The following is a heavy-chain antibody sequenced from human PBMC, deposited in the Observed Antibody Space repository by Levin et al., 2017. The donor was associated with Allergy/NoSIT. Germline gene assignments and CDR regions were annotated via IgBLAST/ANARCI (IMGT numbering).Heavy chain of an antibody. CDR2: ISAYNGNT. CDR3: ARAHYDFWSGYRRVYFDY. CDR1: GYTFTSYG. V-gene: IGHV1-18*01. J-gene: IGHJ4*02. D-gene: IGHD3-3*01. Sequence: ASVKVSCMASGYTFTSYGISWVRQAPGQGLEWMGWISAYNGNTNYAQKLQGRVTMTTDTSTSTAYMELRSLRSDDTAVYYCARAHYDFWSGYRRVYFDYWGQGTLVTVSS.